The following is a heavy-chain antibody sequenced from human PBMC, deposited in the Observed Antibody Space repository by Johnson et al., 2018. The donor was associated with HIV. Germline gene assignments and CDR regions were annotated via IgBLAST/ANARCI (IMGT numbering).Heavy chain of an antibody. CDR2: ISYDANNK. CDR1: GFTFSSYG. D-gene: IGHD6-13*01. V-gene: IGHV3-30*03. J-gene: IGHJ3*02. CDR3: ARWVKQQLNVVDAFDI. Sequence: VQLVESGGGVVQPGRSLRLSCAASGFTFSSYGMHWVRQAPGKGLEWVAVISYDANNKYYADYVKGRFTISRDNSKNTLYLQMNSLRVAETGVYYGARWVKQQLNVVDAFDIWGQGTKVTVSS.